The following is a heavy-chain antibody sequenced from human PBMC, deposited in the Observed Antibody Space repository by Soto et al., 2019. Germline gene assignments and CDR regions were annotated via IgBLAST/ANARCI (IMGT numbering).Heavy chain of an antibody. CDR1: GGSISSGCYF. J-gene: IGHJ4*02. V-gene: IGHV4-31*03. CDR2: IYYSGNT. CDR3: ARGAVGATSSFDF. D-gene: IGHD1-26*01. Sequence: QVQLQESGPGLVKPLQTLSLTCTVSGGSISSGCYFWSWLRQQPGKGLEWIGYIYYSGNTSYNPSLKTRVSISVDTSKNQFSLKLSSVTAADTAVYYCARGAVGATSSFDFWGQGTLVTVSS.